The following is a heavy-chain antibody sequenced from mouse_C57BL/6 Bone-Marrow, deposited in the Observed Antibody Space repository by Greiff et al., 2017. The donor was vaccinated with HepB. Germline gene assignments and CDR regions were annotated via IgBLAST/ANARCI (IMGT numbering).Heavy chain of an antibody. CDR1: GFTFSSYT. Sequence: EVQLVESGGGLVKPGGSLKLSCAASGFTFSSYTMSWVRQTPEKRLEWVATISGGGGNTYYPDSVKGRFTISRDNAKNTPYLQMSSLRSEDTALYYCARHFLGSSYVGYWGQGTTLTVSS. V-gene: IGHV5-9*01. J-gene: IGHJ2*01. CDR3: ARHFLGSSYVGY. CDR2: ISGGGGNT. D-gene: IGHD1-1*01.